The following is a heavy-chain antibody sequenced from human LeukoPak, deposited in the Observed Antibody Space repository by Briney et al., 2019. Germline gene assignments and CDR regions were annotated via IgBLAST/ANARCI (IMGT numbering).Heavy chain of an antibody. CDR1: GGSISSGSYY. J-gene: IGHJ4*02. D-gene: IGHD4-17*01. CDR3: ARVPLGGDYLDY. CDR2: IYTSGST. Sequence: SQTLPLTCTVSGGSISSGSYYWSWIRQPAGKGLEWIGRIYTSGSTNYNPSLKSRVTISVDTSKNQFSLKLSSVTAADTAVYYCARVPLGGDYLDYWGQGTLVTVSS. V-gene: IGHV4-61*02.